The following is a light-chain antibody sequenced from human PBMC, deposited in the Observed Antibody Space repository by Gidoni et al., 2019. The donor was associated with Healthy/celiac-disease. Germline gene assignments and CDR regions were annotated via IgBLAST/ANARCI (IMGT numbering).Light chain of an antibody. V-gene: IGKV3-11*01. CDR2: DAS. Sequence: EIVLTQSPATLSLSPGERATLSCRASQSVSSYLAWYQQKPGQAPRLLIYDASNRATGIPARFSGSGSVTDFTLTISSLEPEVFAVYYCQQRSNWPPYTFGQGTKLEIK. CDR1: QSVSSY. J-gene: IGKJ2*01. CDR3: QQRSNWPPYT.